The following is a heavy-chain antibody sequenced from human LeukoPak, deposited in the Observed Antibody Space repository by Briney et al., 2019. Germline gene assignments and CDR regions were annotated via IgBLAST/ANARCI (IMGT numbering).Heavy chain of an antibody. CDR2: ISSSSSTI. CDR3: ARGGYDFWSGYSKGDY. CDR1: GFTFSSYS. V-gene: IGHV3-48*01. J-gene: IGHJ4*02. Sequence: GGSLRLSCAASGFTFSSYSMNWVRQAPGKGLEWVSYISSSSSTIYYADSVKGRFTISRDNAKNSLYLQMNSLRAEDTAVYYCARGGYDFWSGYSKGDYWGQGTLVTVPS. D-gene: IGHD3-3*01.